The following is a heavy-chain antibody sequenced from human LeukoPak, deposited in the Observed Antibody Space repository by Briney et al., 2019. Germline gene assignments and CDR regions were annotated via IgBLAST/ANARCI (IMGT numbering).Heavy chain of an antibody. CDR1: GFTFSSYS. J-gene: IGHJ4*02. CDR3: ARGDYRYCSSTSRYRAVDY. CDR2: ISSSSSYI. D-gene: IGHD2-2*01. Sequence: GGSLRLSCAASGFTFSSYSMNWVRQAPGKGLEWVSSISSSSSYIYYADSVKGRFTISRDNAKNSLYLQMNSLRAEDTAVYYCARGDYRYCSSTSRYRAVDYWGQGTLVTVSS. V-gene: IGHV3-21*01.